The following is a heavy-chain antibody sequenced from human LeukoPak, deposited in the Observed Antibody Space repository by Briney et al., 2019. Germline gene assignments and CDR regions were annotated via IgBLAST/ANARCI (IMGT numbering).Heavy chain of an antibody. J-gene: IGHJ3*02. CDR1: GYSFTSYW. Sequence: GESLKISCKGSGYSFTSYWIGWVRQMPGKGLEWMGIIYPGDSDTRYSPSFQGQVTISADKSISTAYLQWSSLKASDTAMYYCARIRVDEYCSGGSCYSTTHHDAFDIWGQGTMVTVSS. V-gene: IGHV5-51*01. D-gene: IGHD2-15*01. CDR3: ARIRVDEYCSGGSCYSTTHHDAFDI. CDR2: IYPGDSDT.